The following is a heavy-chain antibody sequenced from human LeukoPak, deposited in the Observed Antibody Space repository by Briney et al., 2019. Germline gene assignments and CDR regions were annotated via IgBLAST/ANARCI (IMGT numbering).Heavy chain of an antibody. CDR2: IYDSDST. J-gene: IGHJ4*02. V-gene: IGHV3-53*01. CDR3: ARSRAFDL. CDR1: GFIVRTNY. Sequence: GGSLRLSCVASGFIVRTNYMNWVRQAPGKRPEWVAIIYDSDSTYYTDSVKGRFTISRDSSKNTVYLQMNSLRIEDTALYYCARSRAFDLWGQGTLVTVSS.